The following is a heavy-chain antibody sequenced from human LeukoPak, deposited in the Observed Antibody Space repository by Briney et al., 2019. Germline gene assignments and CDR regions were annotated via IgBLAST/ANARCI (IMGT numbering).Heavy chain of an antibody. J-gene: IGHJ6*02. V-gene: IGHV3-21*01. CDR3: ARDRYDFWSGYFNYYYGMDV. D-gene: IGHD3-3*01. Sequence: GGSLRLSCAASGFTFSSYSMNWVRQAPGKGLEWVSPISSSSSYIYYADSVKGRFTISRDNAKNSLYLQMNSLRAEDTAVYYCARDRYDFWSGYFNYYYGMDVWGQGTTVTVSS. CDR2: ISSSSSYI. CDR1: GFTFSSYS.